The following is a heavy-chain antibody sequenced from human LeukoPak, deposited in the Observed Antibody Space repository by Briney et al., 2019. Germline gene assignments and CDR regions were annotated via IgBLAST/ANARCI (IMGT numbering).Heavy chain of an antibody. V-gene: IGHV3-21*01. CDR1: GFTFCSYS. Sequence: PGGSLRLSCAASGFTFCSYSMNWVRQAPGRGLEWVSSISSSSSYIYYADSVKGRFTISRDNAKNSLYLQMNSLRAEDTAVYYCARDGTGSDAFDIWGQGTMVTVSS. J-gene: IGHJ3*02. CDR3: ARDGTGSDAFDI. CDR2: ISSSSSYI. D-gene: IGHD1-1*01.